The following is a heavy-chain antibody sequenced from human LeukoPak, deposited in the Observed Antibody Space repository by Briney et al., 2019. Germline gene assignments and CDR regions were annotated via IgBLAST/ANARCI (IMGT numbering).Heavy chain of an antibody. CDR2: IKQDGSEK. V-gene: IGHV3-7*01. D-gene: IGHD3-3*01. Sequence: GGSLRLSCAASGFTFSSYWMSWVRQAPGKGLEWVANIKQDGSEKYYVDSVKGRFTISRDNAKNSLYLQMNSLRAEDTAVYYCARGGFYYDFWSAYPYYFDYWGQGTLVTVSS. CDR1: GFTFSSYW. J-gene: IGHJ4*02. CDR3: ARGGFYYDFWSAYPYYFDY.